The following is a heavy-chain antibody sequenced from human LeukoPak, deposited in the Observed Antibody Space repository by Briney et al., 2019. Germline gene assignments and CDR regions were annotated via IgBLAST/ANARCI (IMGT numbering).Heavy chain of an antibody. CDR1: GFTFSSYG. CDR3: AKDYAGGVVTNILDY. D-gene: IGHD3-3*01. CDR2: ISYDGSNK. Sequence: GGSLRLSCAASGFTFSSYGMHWVRQAPGKRLEWVAVISYDGSNKYYADSVKGRFTISRDNSKNTLYVQMSSLRAEDTAVYYCAKDYAGGVVTNILDYWGQGTLVTVSS. J-gene: IGHJ4*02. V-gene: IGHV3-30*18.